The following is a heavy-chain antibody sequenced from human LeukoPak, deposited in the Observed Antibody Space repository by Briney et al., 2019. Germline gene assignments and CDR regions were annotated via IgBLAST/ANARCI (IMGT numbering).Heavy chain of an antibody. CDR2: ISSSSSHI. Sequence: GGSLRLSCAASGLTFITNSMNWVRQAPGKGLEWVSSISSSSSHIYYADPVKGRFTISRDNAENSLYLHMNSLTAEDTALYYCVSAYGSSPAAFWGQGTLVTVSS. CDR3: VSAYGSSPAAF. J-gene: IGHJ4*02. D-gene: IGHD6-6*01. V-gene: IGHV3-21*01. CDR1: GLTFITNS.